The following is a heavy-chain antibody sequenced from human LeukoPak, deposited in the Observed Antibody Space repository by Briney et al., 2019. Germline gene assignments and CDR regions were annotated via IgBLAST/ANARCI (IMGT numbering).Heavy chain of an antibody. V-gene: IGHV3-64*01. D-gene: IGHD5-18*01. CDR2: ISSNGGST. CDR3: ARDGGPRGYSYGLDY. CDR1: GFTFSSYS. Sequence: GGSLRLSCAASGFTFSSYSMNWVRQAPGKGLEYVSAISSNGGSTYYANSVKGRFTISRDNSKNTLYLQMGSLRAEDMAVYYCARDGGPRGYSYGLDYWGQGTLVTVSS. J-gene: IGHJ4*02.